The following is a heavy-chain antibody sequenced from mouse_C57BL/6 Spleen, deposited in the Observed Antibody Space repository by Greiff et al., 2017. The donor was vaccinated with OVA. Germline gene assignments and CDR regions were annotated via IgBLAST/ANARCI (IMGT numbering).Heavy chain of an antibody. Sequence: DVMLVESGGGLVKPGGSLKLSCAASGFTFSSYAMSWVRQTPEKRLEWVATISDGGSYTSYPDNVKGRFTISRDSAKNNLYLQMSHLKSEDTAMYYCAKGTNWDGLDYWGQGTTLTVSS. CDR2: ISDGGSYT. V-gene: IGHV5-4*03. J-gene: IGHJ2*01. CDR3: AKGTNWDGLDY. CDR1: GFTFSSYA. D-gene: IGHD4-1*01.